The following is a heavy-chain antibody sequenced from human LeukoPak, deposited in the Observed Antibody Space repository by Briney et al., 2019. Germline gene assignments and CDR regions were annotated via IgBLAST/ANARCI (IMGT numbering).Heavy chain of an antibody. D-gene: IGHD6-19*01. J-gene: IGHJ4*02. CDR1: DGSFSGYY. V-gene: IGHV4-34*01. CDR2: INHSGST. Sequence: SETLSLTCAAYDGSFSGYYWSWIRQPPEKGLEWIGEINHSGSTNYNPSLKSRVTISVDTSKSQFSLKLNSVTAADTAVYYCARGSYPGWYNGEFDYWGQGILVIVSS. CDR3: ARGSYPGWYNGEFDY.